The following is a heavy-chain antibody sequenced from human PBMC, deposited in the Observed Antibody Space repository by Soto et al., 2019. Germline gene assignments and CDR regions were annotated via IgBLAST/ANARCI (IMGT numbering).Heavy chain of an antibody. CDR1: GFTFSSYA. CDR2: ISGSGGST. D-gene: IGHD6-13*01. V-gene: IGHV3-23*01. Sequence: EVQLLESGGGLVQPGGSLRLSCAASGFTFSSYAMSWVRQAPGKGLEWVSAISGSGGSTYYADSVKGRFTTSRDNSKNTLYLQMNSLRAEDTAVYYCAKASVYSSSWYYFDYWGQGTLVTVSS. J-gene: IGHJ4*02. CDR3: AKASVYSSSWYYFDY.